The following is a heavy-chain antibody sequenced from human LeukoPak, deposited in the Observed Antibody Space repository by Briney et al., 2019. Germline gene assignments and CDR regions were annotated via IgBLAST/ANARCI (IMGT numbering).Heavy chain of an antibody. CDR3: ARGAQGYDILTGYYGANWFDP. CDR2: IYRSGST. CDR1: GGSISSGGYS. Sequence: PSETLSLTCTVSGGSISSGGYSWSWIRQPPGKGLEWIGYIYRSGSTYYNPSLKSRVTMSVDRSKNQFSLKLSSVTAADTAVYYCARGAQGYDILTGYYGANWFDPWGQGTLVTVSS. V-gene: IGHV4-30-2*01. J-gene: IGHJ5*02. D-gene: IGHD3-9*01.